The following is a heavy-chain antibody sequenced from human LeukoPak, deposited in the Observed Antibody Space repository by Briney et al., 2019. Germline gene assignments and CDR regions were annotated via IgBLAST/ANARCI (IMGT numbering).Heavy chain of an antibody. CDR3: ARIRDPYGYAHLDL. Sequence: LSLTCTVSGGSISSGGYYWNWVRQAPGKGLEWVSSISGSSFYINYADSVRGRFTISRDNAENSVYLQMSSLRDEDTAVYYCARIRDPYGYAHLDLWGQGTLVTVST. CDR1: GGSISSGGYY. D-gene: IGHD5-18*01. J-gene: IGHJ4*02. CDR2: ISGSSFYI. V-gene: IGHV3-21*01.